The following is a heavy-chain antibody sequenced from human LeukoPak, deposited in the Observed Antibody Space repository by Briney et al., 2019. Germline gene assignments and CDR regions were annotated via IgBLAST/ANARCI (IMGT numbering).Heavy chain of an antibody. CDR1: GFTFSSYS. Sequence: PGGSLRLSCAASGFTFSSYSMNWVRQAPGKGLEWVSYISSSSSTIYYADSVKGRFTISRDNSKNTLYLQMNSLRAEDTAVYYCAKGLDRSGYYHFDYWGQGTLVTVSS. J-gene: IGHJ4*02. CDR3: AKGLDRSGYYHFDY. V-gene: IGHV3-48*01. D-gene: IGHD3-22*01. CDR2: ISSSSSTI.